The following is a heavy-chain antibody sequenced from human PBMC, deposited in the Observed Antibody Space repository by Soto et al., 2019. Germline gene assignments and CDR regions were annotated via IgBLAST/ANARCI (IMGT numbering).Heavy chain of an antibody. V-gene: IGHV1-69*01. Sequence: QVQLVQSGAEVRKPGSSVKVFCKVAGGTFSSYGIAWVRQAPGQGPEWMGGIIAIFGTPNYGQKFRGRVTITADDSTTTAYMELRSLRFDDTAVYYCAVKSGSSHYYYAMDVWGQGTTVTVSS. D-gene: IGHD3-22*01. CDR2: IIAIFGTP. J-gene: IGHJ6*02. CDR1: GGTFSSYG. CDR3: AVKSGSSHYYYAMDV.